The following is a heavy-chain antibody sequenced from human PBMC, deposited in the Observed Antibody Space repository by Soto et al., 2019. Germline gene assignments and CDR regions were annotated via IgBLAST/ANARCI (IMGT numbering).Heavy chain of an antibody. CDR2: IFHSGDT. V-gene: IGHV4-4*02. D-gene: IGHD6-19*01. CDR1: GDSISNSRG. J-gene: IGHJ3*01. Sequence: QVQLQESGPGLVKPSGTLSLTCAVSGDSISNSRGWTWVRQPPGKGLEWIGDIFHSGDTNYNPSLKSRVFISIDKSQNQFSLKVSSVTAADTAVYYCAYSTGWYRHDVWGQGTLVTVSS. CDR3: AYSTGWYRHDV.